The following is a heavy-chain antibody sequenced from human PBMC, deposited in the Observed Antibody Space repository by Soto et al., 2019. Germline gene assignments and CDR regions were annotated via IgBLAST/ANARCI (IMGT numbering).Heavy chain of an antibody. J-gene: IGHJ3*02. Sequence: GGSLRLCCAASGFTFSRFGMHWVRQAPGKGLEWVAVISYDGSNRFYACSVKGRFTISRDNSKNTLYRQMNRLASEDTDVYYCAKVTAPVVSLGDSFDIWGQGTMVTVSS. CDR2: ISYDGSNR. CDR1: GFTFSRFG. V-gene: IGHV3-30*18. D-gene: IGHD2-2*01. CDR3: AKVTAPVVSLGDSFDI.